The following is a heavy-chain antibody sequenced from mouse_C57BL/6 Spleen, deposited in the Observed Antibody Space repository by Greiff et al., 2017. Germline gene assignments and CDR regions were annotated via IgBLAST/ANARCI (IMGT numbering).Heavy chain of an antibody. CDR3: ARGYYYGSRETWYAY. V-gene: IGHV1-80*01. Sequence: QVQLKQSGAELVKPGASVKISCKASGYAFSRYWMNWVKQRPGTGLEWIGQIYPGGGGTNYHGKFKGKATLTADQSSSTAYMQLSSLTSADSAVYFGARGYYYGSRETWYAYWGQGTLVTVSA. CDR2: IYPGGGGT. J-gene: IGHJ3*01. D-gene: IGHD1-1*01. CDR1: GYAFSRYW.